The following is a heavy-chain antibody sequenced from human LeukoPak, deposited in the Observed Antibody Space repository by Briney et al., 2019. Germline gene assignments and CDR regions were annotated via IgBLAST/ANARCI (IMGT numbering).Heavy chain of an antibody. Sequence: GGSLRLSCAASGFTFSSYGMHWVRQAPGKGLEWVSSISSSSSYIYYADSVKGRFTISRDNAKNSLYLQMNSLRAEDTAVYYCASCSSNSCCYYYGMDVWGQGTTVTVSS. CDR3: ASCSSNSCCYYYGMDV. CDR1: GFTFSSYG. J-gene: IGHJ6*02. V-gene: IGHV3-21*01. CDR2: ISSSSSYI. D-gene: IGHD2-2*01.